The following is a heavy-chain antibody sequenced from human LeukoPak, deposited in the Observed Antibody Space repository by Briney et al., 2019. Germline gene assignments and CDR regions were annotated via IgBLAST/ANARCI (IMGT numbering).Heavy chain of an antibody. J-gene: IGHJ4*02. CDR3: ATQQSITIFGVVITFFDY. CDR2: IIPIFGTA. CDR1: GGTFSSYA. V-gene: IGHV1-69*06. D-gene: IGHD3-3*01. Sequence: SVKVSCKASGGTFSSYAISWVRQAPGQGLEWMGGIIPIFGTANYAQKFQGRVTMTEDTSTDTAYMELSSLRSEDTAVYYCATQQSITIFGVVITFFDYWGQGTLVTVSS.